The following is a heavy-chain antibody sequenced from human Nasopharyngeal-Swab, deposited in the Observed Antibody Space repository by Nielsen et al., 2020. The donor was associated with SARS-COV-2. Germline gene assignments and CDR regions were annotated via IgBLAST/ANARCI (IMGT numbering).Heavy chain of an antibody. CDR2: INPNSGGT. CDR1: GYTFTGYY. Sequence: AAVKVSCKASGYTFTGYYMHWVRQAPGQGLEGMGWINPNSGGTNYAQKFQGRVTMTRDTSISTAYMELSRLRSDDTAVYYCARGGPRADPAYYYGMDVWGQGTTATVSS. D-gene: IGHD3/OR15-3a*01. J-gene: IGHJ6*02. CDR3: ARGGPRADPAYYYGMDV. V-gene: IGHV1-2*02.